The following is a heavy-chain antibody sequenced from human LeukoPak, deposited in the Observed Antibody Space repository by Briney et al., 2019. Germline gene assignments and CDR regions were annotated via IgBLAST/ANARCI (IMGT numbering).Heavy chain of an antibody. CDR2: VGAYNGKT. V-gene: IGHV1-18*01. Sequence: ASVRVSCKASGYTFTTSYINWVRQAPGQGLEWMGWVGAYNGKTSYAQKFQGRVTMTTDSSTNTAYMDLTSLRSDDTAVYYCARGGTYYPCIDYWGQGTQVTVSS. D-gene: IGHD1-26*01. CDR1: GYTFTTSY. CDR3: ARGGTYYPCIDY. J-gene: IGHJ4*02.